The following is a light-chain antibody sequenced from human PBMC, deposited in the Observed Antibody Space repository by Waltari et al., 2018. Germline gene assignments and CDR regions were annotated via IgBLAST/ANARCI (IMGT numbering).Light chain of an antibody. V-gene: IGKV1-33*01. J-gene: IGKJ2*01. CDR2: DAS. CDR1: QDISNY. Sequence: DIQMTQSPSSLSASVGDRVTITCQASQDISNYLNWYQQKPGKAPKLLIYDASNLETGVPSRFSGSGSGTDFTFTISSLQSEDFAIYYCQQYDNRPPYTFGQGTNLEIK. CDR3: QQYDNRPPYT.